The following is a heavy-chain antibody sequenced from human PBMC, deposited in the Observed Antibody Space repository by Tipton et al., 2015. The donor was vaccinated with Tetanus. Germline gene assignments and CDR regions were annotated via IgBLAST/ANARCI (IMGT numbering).Heavy chain of an antibody. D-gene: IGHD1-1*01. CDR1: GYNFTVYY. J-gene: IGHJ4*02. CDR3: ARRRTTTALANYFDS. Sequence: QSGAEVKKPGESLQISCKGSGYNFTVYYIGWVRQMPGKGLEWMGSVYPGDSTTKYSPSFQGQVTISADRSITTAYLRWSSLKASATAIYYCARRRTTTALANYFDSWGQGTQVTVSS. V-gene: IGHV5-51*01. CDR2: VYPGDSTT.